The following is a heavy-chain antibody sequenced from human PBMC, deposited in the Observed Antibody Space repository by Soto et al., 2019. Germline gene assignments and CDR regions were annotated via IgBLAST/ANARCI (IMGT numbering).Heavy chain of an antibody. CDR1: GYSFIDAW. V-gene: IGHV3-15*07. D-gene: IGHD6-25*01. CDR3: TRRPKAAEIRGGSLDL. J-gene: IGHJ4*02. CDR2: MKSFADGGTT. Sequence: EVKLVESGGGLVKPGGSLRLSCAASGYSFIDAWMNWVRQAPGKGLEWVGRMKSFADGGTTEYAAPVKGRFSISRDDSTVTVFLQMNSLQTEDTAVYYCTRRPKAAEIRGGSLDLWGRGTLVTVSA.